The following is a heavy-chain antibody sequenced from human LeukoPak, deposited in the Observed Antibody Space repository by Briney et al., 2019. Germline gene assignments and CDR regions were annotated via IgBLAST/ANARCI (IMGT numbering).Heavy chain of an antibody. V-gene: IGHV1-3*01. J-gene: IGHJ3*02. CDR3: ARGWGLYYYDSSGYGDAFDI. D-gene: IGHD3-22*01. CDR1: GYTFTTYT. CDR2: INAGNGNT. Sequence: ASVTVSCKASGYTFTTYTMHWVRQAPGLRLEWMGWINAGNGNTKYSQKFQGRVTITRDTSASTAYMELSSLRSEDTAVYYCARGWGLYYYDSSGYGDAFDIWGQGTMATVSS.